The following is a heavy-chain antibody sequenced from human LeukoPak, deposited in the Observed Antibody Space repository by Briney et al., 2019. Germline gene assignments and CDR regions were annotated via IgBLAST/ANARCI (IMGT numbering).Heavy chain of an antibody. D-gene: IGHD1/OR15-1a*01. CDR2: INPNSGGT. CDR3: ARNNPAHNDAFDI. V-gene: IGHV1-2*02. J-gene: IGHJ3*02. CDR1: GYTFTGCY. Sequence: GASVKVSCKASGYTFTGCYMHWVRQAPGQGLEWMGWINPNSGGTNYAQKFQGRVTMTRDTSISTAYMELSRLRSDDTAVYYCARNNPAHNDAFDIWGQGTMVTVSS.